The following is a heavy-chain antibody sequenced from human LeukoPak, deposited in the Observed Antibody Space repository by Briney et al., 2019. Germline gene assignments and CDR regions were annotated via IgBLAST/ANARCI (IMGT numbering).Heavy chain of an antibody. Sequence: SVKVSCKASGGTFSSYAISWVRQAPGHGREWMGGIIPIFGTANYAQKFQGRVTITTDESTSTAYMELSSLRSEDTAVYYCASQPYCYDSSGYSHAEDYWGQGTLVTVSS. D-gene: IGHD3-22*01. J-gene: IGHJ4*02. CDR2: IIPIFGTA. CDR3: ASQPYCYDSSGYSHAEDY. CDR1: GGTFSSYA. V-gene: IGHV1-69*05.